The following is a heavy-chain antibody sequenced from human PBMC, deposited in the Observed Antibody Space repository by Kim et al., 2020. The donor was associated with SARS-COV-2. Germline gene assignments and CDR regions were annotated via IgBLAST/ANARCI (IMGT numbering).Heavy chain of an antibody. D-gene: IGHD3-16*02. J-gene: IGHJ4*02. Sequence: PSGRTNYNPSLQSRVTISVDMSKNQFSLKLSYVTAADTAVYYCASALGHWGQGTLVTVSS. V-gene: IGHV4-4*07. CDR2: PSGRT. CDR3: ASALGH.